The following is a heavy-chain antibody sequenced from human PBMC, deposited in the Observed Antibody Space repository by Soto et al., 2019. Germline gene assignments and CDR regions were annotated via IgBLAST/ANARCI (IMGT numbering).Heavy chain of an antibody. V-gene: IGHV1-69*12. CDR1: GGTFNRYA. Sequence: QVQLVQSGAEVKKPGSSVKVSCKASGGTFNRYAIGWLRQAPGQGPGWMGGITPMFGIGNYAQKFQGRVTITADESTTTVHMELRRLTCEDTAVYYCAQTLGSAVAGPGRFDLWGRGTRVIVSS. J-gene: IGHJ2*01. CDR2: ITPMFGIG. D-gene: IGHD6-19*01. CDR3: AQTLGSAVAGPGRFDL.